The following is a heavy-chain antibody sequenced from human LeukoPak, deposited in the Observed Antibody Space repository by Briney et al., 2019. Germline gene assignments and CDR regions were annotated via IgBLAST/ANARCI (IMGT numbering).Heavy chain of an antibody. CDR1: GYSFTSYW. D-gene: IGHD2-15*01. CDR2: IYPGDSDT. CDR3: ARGRGYCSGGSCYYFDY. Sequence: GESLKISCQGSGYSFTSYWIGWVRPMPGKGLEWMGIIYPGDSDTRYSPSFQGQVTISADKSISTAYLQWSSLKASDTAMYYCARGRGYCSGGSCYYFDYWGQGTLVTVSS. V-gene: IGHV5-51*01. J-gene: IGHJ4*02.